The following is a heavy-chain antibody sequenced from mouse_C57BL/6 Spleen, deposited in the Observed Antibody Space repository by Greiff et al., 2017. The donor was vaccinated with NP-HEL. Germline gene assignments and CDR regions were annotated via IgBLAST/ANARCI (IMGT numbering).Heavy chain of an antibody. Sequence: VQLQQPGAELVKPGASVKLSCKASGYTFTSYWITWVKQRPGQGLEWIGDIYPGSGSTNYNEKFKSKATLTVDTSSSTAYMQLSSLTSEDSAVDDCARALITTVGAKRFAYWGQGTLVTVSA. CDR3: ARALITTVGAKRFAY. D-gene: IGHD1-1*01. J-gene: IGHJ3*01. CDR1: GYTFTSYW. V-gene: IGHV1-55*01. CDR2: IYPGSGST.